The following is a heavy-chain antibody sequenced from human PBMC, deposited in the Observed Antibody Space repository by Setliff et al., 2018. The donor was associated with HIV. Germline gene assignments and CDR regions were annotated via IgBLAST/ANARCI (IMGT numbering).Heavy chain of an antibody. CDR2: ISAYNGNT. J-gene: IGHJ1*01. CDR1: GYTFTSYG. V-gene: IGHV1-18*01. CDR3: ARDVVQGGTFIAEYFQH. Sequence: ASVKVSCKASGYTFTSYGISWVRQAPGQGLEWMGWISAYNGNTNYAQKLQGRVNPPPATSTSTAYMERRSLRSDDTAVYYCARDVVQGGTFIAEYFQHWGQGTLVTVSS. D-gene: IGHD3-16*02.